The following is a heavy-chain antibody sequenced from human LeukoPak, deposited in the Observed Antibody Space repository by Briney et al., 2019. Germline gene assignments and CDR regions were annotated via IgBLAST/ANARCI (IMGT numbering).Heavy chain of an antibody. J-gene: IGHJ2*01. Sequence: GSSGKFYCKASGGTFSSYAISWVRHAPGQGLEWMGGIIPIFGTANYAQKFQGRVTITADESTSTAYMELSSLRSEDTAVYYCARDLRVVSSGYFDLWGRGTLVTVSS. CDR3: ARDLRVVSSGYFDL. D-gene: IGHD5/OR15-5a*01. CDR1: GGTFSSYA. V-gene: IGHV1-69*01. CDR2: IIPIFGTA.